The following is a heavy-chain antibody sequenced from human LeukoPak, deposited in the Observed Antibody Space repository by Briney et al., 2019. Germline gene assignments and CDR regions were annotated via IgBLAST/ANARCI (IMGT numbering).Heavy chain of an antibody. Sequence: QAGGSLRLSCAACGFTFSSYGMHWVRQAPGKGLEWVAIISYDGSTKNYADSVKGRFTISRDNSNNTLYLQMNGLRAEDTAGYYCAKTGSSWSSFYYWGQGTLVTVSS. J-gene: IGHJ4*02. CDR2: ISYDGSTK. CDR3: AKTGSSWSSFYY. D-gene: IGHD6-13*01. V-gene: IGHV3-30*18. CDR1: GFTFSSYG.